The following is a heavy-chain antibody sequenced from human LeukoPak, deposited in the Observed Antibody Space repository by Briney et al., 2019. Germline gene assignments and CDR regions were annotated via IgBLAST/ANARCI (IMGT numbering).Heavy chain of an antibody. D-gene: IGHD2-2*01. CDR3: APVKASSTGWTFDQ. Sequence: SEALSLTCSVSGGSTNSYYWSWIRQSGGKGLEWIGRIYSSGSTVYNPSLNSRLTMSIDTSKNQFSLTLKSVTATDTAVYYCAPVKASSTGWTFDQWGQGALVTVSS. CDR1: GGSTNSYY. J-gene: IGHJ4*02. CDR2: IYSSGST. V-gene: IGHV4-4*07.